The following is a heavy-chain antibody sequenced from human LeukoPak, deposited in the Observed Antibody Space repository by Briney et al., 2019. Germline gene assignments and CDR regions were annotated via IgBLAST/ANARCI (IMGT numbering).Heavy chain of an antibody. CDR1: GFTFSSHS. CDR2: ITTSNYI. V-gene: IGHV3-21*01. J-gene: IGHJ4*02. D-gene: IGHD6-19*01. CDR3: VREQARAGSFDY. Sequence: GGSLRLSCVVSGFTFSSHSVNWVRQAPRKGLEWVLSITTSNYIFYAESVKGRFTISRDNAKNSLYLQMTSLRAEDTAVYYCVREQARAGSFDYWGQGTLVTVSS.